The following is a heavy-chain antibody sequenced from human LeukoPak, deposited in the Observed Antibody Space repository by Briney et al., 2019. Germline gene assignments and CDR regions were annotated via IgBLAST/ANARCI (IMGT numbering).Heavy chain of an antibody. D-gene: IGHD6-19*01. J-gene: IGHJ4*02. Sequence: SETLSLTRSVSSGSINSRPYYWGWIRQSPGKGLEWIGNIYYSGSTNYNPSLKSRVTISVDTSKNQFSLKLSSVTAADTAVYYCGCLVSGYWGQGTLVTVSS. CDR2: IYYSGST. CDR1: SGSINSRPYY. CDR3: GCLVSGY. V-gene: IGHV4-39*07.